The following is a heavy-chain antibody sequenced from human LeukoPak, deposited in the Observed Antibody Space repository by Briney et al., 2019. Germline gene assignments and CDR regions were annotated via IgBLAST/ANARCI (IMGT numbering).Heavy chain of an antibody. J-gene: IGHJ6*03. Sequence: WGSLRLSCAASGFTFSSYAMSWVRQAPGKGLELVSAISGSGGSTYYADSVKGRFTISRDNSKNTLYLQMNSLRAEDTAVYYCAKRALGTTYYGSGGRYYYYMDVWGKGTTVTVSS. V-gene: IGHV3-23*01. CDR1: GFTFSSYA. CDR3: AKRALGTTYYGSGGRYYYYMDV. D-gene: IGHD3-10*01. CDR2: ISGSGGST.